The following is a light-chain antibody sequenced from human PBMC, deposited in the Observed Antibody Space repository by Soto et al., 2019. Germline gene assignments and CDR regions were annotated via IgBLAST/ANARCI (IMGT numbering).Light chain of an antibody. J-gene: IGKJ1*01. Sequence: DIVMTQSPDSLTLSLGERATINCKSSQSVFSRFRNKNYLGWFQQKPGQTPRLLIYWASTRESGVSDRFSGSGSGTDFTLTIDSLQAEDVAVYYCQQYYTTPTWKFGQRTKV. CDR1: QSVFSRFRNKNY. V-gene: IGKV4-1*01. CDR2: WAS. CDR3: QQYYTTPTWK.